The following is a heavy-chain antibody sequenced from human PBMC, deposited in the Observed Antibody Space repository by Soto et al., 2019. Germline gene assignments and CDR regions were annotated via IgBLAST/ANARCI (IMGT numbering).Heavy chain of an antibody. J-gene: IGHJ4*02. CDR2: ISGRGVDT. CDR1: GFTFSDFW. V-gene: IGHV3-23*01. Sequence: GGSLRLSCAASGFTFSDFWMSWVRQAPGKGLEWVSSISGRGVDTLYADSVKGRFTISRDNSRNTLYLQVNSLRAEDTAVYYCAKDQTDVTLFDYWGQGTLVTVSS. D-gene: IGHD1-1*01. CDR3: AKDQTDVTLFDY.